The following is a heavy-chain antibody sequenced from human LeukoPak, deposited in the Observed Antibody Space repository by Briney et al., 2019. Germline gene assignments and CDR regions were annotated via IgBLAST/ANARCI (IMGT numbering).Heavy chain of an antibody. J-gene: IGHJ4*02. Sequence: SETLTLTCSVSGGSISSFYWNWIRQPPGKGLEWIGYIYSSGVTNYNASLKSRVTMSVDTSKNHFSLKLSSVTAADTAVYYCARDHGHDSGGTGSFAYWGQGTLVTVSS. D-gene: IGHD4-17*01. CDR1: GGSISSFY. CDR3: ARDHGHDSGGTGSFAY. CDR2: IYSSGVT. V-gene: IGHV4-59*01.